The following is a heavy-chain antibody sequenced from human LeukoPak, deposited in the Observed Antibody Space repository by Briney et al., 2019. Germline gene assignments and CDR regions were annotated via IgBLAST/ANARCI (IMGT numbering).Heavy chain of an antibody. CDR1: Y. CDR3: ARGRVRLRIVGATGGFDY. CDR2: XXSRGST. D-gene: IGHD1-26*01. V-gene: IGHV4-4*07. J-gene: IGHJ4*02. Sequence: YXSXXXXXAGXXMXXXGXXXSRGSTNYNPSVKSRVTISVDTAKNQFSLKLSSVTAADTAVYYCARGRVRLRIVGATGGFDYWGQGTLVTVSS.